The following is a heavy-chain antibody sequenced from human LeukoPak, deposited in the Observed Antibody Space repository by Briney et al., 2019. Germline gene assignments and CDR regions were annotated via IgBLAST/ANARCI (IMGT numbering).Heavy chain of an antibody. CDR2: FDTEDGET. V-gene: IGHV1-24*01. CDR3: ATGRYYYDSSGLGSVDY. J-gene: IGHJ4*02. D-gene: IGHD3-22*01. Sequence: ASVKVSCKVSVYTLTEFSMHWVRQAPGKGLEWVGGFDTEDGETIYAQKFQGRVIMTEDTSTDTAYMELSSLRSEDTAAYYCATGRYYYDSSGLGSVDYWGQGTLVTVSS. CDR1: VYTLTEFS.